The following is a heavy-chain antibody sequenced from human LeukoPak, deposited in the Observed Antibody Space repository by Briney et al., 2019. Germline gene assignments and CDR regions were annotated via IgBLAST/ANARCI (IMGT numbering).Heavy chain of an antibody. V-gene: IGHV3-7*01. CDR2: IKQDGSEK. D-gene: IGHD6-13*01. CDR3: ARGGWYSSSWFDY. J-gene: IGHJ4*02. Sequence: GGSLRPSCAASGFTFSSYWMSWVRQAPGKGLEWVANIKQDGSEKYYVDSVKGRFTISRDNAKNSLYLQMNSLRAEDTAVYYCARGGWYSSSWFDYWGQGTLVTVSS. CDR1: GFTFSSYW.